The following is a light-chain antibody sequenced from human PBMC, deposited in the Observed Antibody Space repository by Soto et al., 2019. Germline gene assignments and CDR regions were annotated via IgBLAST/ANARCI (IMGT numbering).Light chain of an antibody. CDR1: ENINTW. V-gene: IGKV1-5*01. CDR2: AAS. Sequence: DIQMTQSPSTLSASVGDRVTITCRASENINTWLAWYQQKPGKAPKLLIYAASSLEAGVPSRFSGSGSGTEFTLTISSLHPDDCATYYCQQYNHWYAFGQGTNLEIK. J-gene: IGKJ2*01. CDR3: QQYNHWYA.